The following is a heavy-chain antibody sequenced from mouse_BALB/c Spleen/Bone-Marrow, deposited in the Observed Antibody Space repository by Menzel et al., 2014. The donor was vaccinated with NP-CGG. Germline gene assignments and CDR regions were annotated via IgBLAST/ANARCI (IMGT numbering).Heavy chain of an antibody. V-gene: IGHV14-1*02. CDR2: IDPENGNT. CDR1: GFNIKDYY. D-gene: IGHD1-1*01. Sequence: EVQLVESGAELVRPGALVKLSCKASGFNIKDYYMHWVKQRPEQGLEWIGWIDPENGNTIYDPKFQGKASITADTSSNTAYLQLSSLTSEDTAVYYCASGYYGSSPYWHFDVWGAGTTVTVSS. J-gene: IGHJ1*01. CDR3: ASGYYGSSPYWHFDV.